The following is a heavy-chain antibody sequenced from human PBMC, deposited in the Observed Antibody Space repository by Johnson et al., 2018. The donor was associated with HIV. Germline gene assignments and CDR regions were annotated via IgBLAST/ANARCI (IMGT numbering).Heavy chain of an antibody. J-gene: IGHJ3*02. CDR3: VRDISGTLGDAFDI. CDR2: IKSKTDGGTT. CDR1: GFTFSNAW. V-gene: IGHV3-15*01. Sequence: VQLVESGGGLVKPGGSLRLSCAASGFTFSNAWMSWVRQAPGKGLEWVGRIKSKTDGGTTDYAAPVKGRFSISRDNSKNTLYLQMNSLRAEDTAVYYCVRDISGTLGDAFDIWGQGTMVTVSS. D-gene: IGHD1/OR15-1a*01.